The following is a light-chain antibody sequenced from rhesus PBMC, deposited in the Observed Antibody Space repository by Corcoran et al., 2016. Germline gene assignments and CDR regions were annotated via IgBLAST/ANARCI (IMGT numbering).Light chain of an antibody. CDR3: SSYASSSTYI. J-gene: IGLJ1*01. CDR2: EVS. CDR1: SSDVGYYNY. V-gene: IGLV2-13*02. Sequence: QAAPTQPPSVSGSPGQSVTFSCTGTSSDVGYYNYVSWYQQHPGKAPKLMIYEVSKRPSGVSDRFSGSKSGNTASLTISGLQAEDEADYYCSSYASSSTYIFGAGTRLTVL.